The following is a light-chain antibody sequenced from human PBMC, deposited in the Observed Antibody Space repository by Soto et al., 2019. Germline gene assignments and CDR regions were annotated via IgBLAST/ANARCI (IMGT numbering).Light chain of an antibody. V-gene: IGLV1-44*01. Sequence: QSVLTQPPSASGTPGQRVTISCSGSRSNIGSNTVNWYQQLPGSAPKLLIYSNNQRPSGVPDRFSGSKSGTSASLAISGLRSEDEADYYCGSWDSSLSAYVFGTGTKVTVL. J-gene: IGLJ1*01. CDR2: SNN. CDR1: RSNIGSNT. CDR3: GSWDSSLSAYV.